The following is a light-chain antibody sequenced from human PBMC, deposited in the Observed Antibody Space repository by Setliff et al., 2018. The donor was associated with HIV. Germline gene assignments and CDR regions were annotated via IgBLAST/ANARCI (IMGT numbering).Light chain of an antibody. CDR1: NSNIGAGYD. J-gene: IGLJ1*01. CDR3: QSYDSRLSAHG. V-gene: IGLV1-40*01. CDR2: GDT. Sequence: QSVLTQPPSVSGTPGQRVTISCTGSNSNIGAGYDVHWYQQLPGTAPKLLIYGDTNRPSGVPDRFSGSKSGTSASLGITGLQAEDEADYYWQSYDSRLSAHGVGTGDQGHRP.